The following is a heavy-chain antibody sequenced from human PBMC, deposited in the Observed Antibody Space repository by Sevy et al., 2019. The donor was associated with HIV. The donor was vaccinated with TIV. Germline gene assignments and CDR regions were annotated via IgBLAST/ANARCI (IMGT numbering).Heavy chain of an antibody. J-gene: IGHJ6*02. Sequence: GESLKISCKGSGYRFTDYWIVWVRQMPGKGLEWMGIIYPGDSDTTYSPSFQGQVTISVDKSISTAYLQWRSLKASDTAIFYSARGARGTLPSYYYYPMDVWGQGTTVTVSS. V-gene: IGHV5-51*01. CDR1: GYRFTDYW. D-gene: IGHD1-1*01. CDR2: IYPGDSDT. CDR3: ARGARGTLPSYYYYPMDV.